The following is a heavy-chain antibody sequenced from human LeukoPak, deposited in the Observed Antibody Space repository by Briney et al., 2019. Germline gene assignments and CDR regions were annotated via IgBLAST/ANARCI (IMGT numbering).Heavy chain of an antibody. V-gene: IGHV1-46*01. CDR1: GYTFTIYY. CDR2: INPSGGST. J-gene: IGHJ6*03. D-gene: IGHD2-15*01. Sequence: ASVTVSFKASGYTFTIYYMHWVRHAPGQGLEWMGIINPSGGSTSYAQKFQGRVTMTRDMSTSTVYMELSSLRSEDTAVYYCARVVVVAATDYYYYMDVWGKGTTVTVSS. CDR3: ARVVVVAATDYYYYMDV.